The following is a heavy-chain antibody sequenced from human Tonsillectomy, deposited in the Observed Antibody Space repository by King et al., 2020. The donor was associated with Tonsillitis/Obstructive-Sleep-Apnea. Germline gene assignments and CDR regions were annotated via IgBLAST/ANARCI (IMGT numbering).Heavy chain of an antibody. V-gene: IGHV3-23*04. Sequence: VQLVESGGGLVQPGESLRLSCVASGFNSRNYAMSWVRQAPGKGLEWVASNNNGRNPYYADSVKGRFTISRDNSKNTVFLEMNSLRAEDTAVYYCAKDRASSGWSVFDYWGEGTLVIVSS. CDR3: AKDRASSGWSVFDY. CDR1: GFNSRNYA. CDR2: SNNNGRNP. D-gene: IGHD6-19*01. J-gene: IGHJ4*02.